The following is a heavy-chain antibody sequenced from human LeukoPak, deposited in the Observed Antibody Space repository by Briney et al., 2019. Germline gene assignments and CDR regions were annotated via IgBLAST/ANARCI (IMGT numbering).Heavy chain of an antibody. D-gene: IGHD4-17*01. CDR2: INHSGST. CDR3: AKYGDYVPIDY. Sequence: SETLSLTCAVYGGSFSGYYWSWIRQPPGKGLEWIGEINHSGSTYYNPSLKSRVTISVDTSKNQFSLKLSSVTAADTTVYYCAKYGDYVPIDYWGQGTLVTVSS. J-gene: IGHJ4*02. CDR1: GGSFSGYY. V-gene: IGHV4-34*01.